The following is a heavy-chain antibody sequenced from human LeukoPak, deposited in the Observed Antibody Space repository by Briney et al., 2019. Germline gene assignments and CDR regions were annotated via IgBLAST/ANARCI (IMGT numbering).Heavy chain of an antibody. D-gene: IGHD2-15*01. CDR1: GGSISSSSYY. Sequence: PSETLSLTRTVSGGSISSSSYYWGWIRQPPGKGLEWIGSIYYSGSTYYNPSLKSRVTISVDTSKNQFSLKLSSVTAADTAVYYCARDCGGSCYHSVQYYFDYWGQGTLVTVSS. CDR2: IYYSGST. J-gene: IGHJ4*02. V-gene: IGHV4-39*07. CDR3: ARDCGGSCYHSVQYYFDY.